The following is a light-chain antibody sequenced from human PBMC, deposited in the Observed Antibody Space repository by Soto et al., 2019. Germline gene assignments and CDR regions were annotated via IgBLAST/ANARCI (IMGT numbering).Light chain of an antibody. J-gene: IGLJ2*01. CDR2: GNS. CDR3: QSYDSSLSGSV. CDR1: SSNIGAGYD. Sequence: QPVLTQPPSVSWAPGQRVTISCTGSSSNIGAGYDVHWYQQLPGTAPKLLIYGNSNRPSGVPDRFSGSKSGTSASLAITGLQAEDEADYYCQSYDSSLSGSVFGGGTKVTVL. V-gene: IGLV1-40*01.